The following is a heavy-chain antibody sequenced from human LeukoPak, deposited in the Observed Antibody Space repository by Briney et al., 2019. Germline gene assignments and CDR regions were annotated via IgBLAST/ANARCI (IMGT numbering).Heavy chain of an antibody. J-gene: IGHJ4*02. CDR1: GGSFSGYY. CDR2: INHSGST. V-gene: IGHV4-34*01. D-gene: IGHD4-17*01. CDR3: ARGSDYGDAVFTDY. Sequence: PSETLSLTCAVYGGSFSGYYWSWIRQPPGKGLEWIGEINHSGSTNYNPSLKSRVTISVDTSKNQFSLKLSSVTAADTAVYYCARGSDYGDAVFTDYWGQGTLATVSS.